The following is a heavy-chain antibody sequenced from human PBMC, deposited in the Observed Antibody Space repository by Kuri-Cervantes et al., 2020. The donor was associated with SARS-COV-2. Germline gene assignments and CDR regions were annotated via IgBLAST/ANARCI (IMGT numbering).Heavy chain of an antibody. J-gene: IGHJ3*02. CDR1: GYTFTGYY. CDR3: ARDLMTTVTTGAFDI. D-gene: IGHD4-17*01. CDR2: INPNSGGT. V-gene: IGHV1-2*02. Sequence: ASVKVSCKASGYTFTGYYMHWVRQAPGQGLEWMGWINPNSGGTNYAQKFQGRVTMTRDTSISTAYVELSRLRSDDTAVYYCARDLMTTVTTGAFDIWGQGTMVTVSS.